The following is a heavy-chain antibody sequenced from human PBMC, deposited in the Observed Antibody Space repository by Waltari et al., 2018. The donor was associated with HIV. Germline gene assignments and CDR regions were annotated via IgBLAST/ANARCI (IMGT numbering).Heavy chain of an antibody. D-gene: IGHD3-9*01. CDR3: VVGPHYFDGPEGRGRLGYFQN. Sequence: EVQLVQSRKEIKKPGGSLKISCKGSGYKFNTYWIGWVRQMHGKGLEWMGLINPGNSDTRYSLSSQGQVTISADTSVTTAYLHWRSLKASDTAKYYCVVGPHYFDGPEGRGRLGYFQNWGQGTLVTVSS. V-gene: IGHV5-51*01. CDR2: INPGNSDT. J-gene: IGHJ1*01. CDR1: GYKFNTYW.